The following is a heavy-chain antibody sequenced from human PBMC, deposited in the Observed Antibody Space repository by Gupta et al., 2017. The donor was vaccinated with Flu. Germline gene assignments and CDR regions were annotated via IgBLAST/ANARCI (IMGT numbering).Heavy chain of an antibody. D-gene: IGHD3-3*01. Sequence: QVQLQESGPGLVKPSATLSLTCTVSGGSISSYYWSWIRQPPGKGLEWIGYIYYSGSTNYNPSLKSRVTISVDTSKNQFSLKLSSVTAADTAVYYCARATIFGVVIPLNMDVWGKGTTVTVSS. CDR3: ARATIFGVVIPLNMDV. J-gene: IGHJ6*03. V-gene: IGHV4-59*01. CDR2: IYYSGST. CDR1: GGSISSYY.